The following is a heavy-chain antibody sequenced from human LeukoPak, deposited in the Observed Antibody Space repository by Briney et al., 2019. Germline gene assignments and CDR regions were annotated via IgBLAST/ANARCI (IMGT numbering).Heavy chain of an antibody. J-gene: IGHJ6*03. CDR3: ARENTATHYSYYYMDV. Sequence: GASVKVSCKASVSTFTGYYMHWVRQAPGQGLEWMGWINPNSGGTNYAQKFQGRVTMTRDTSISTAYMELSRLRSDDTAVYYCARENTATHYSYYYMDVWGKGATVTVSS. D-gene: IGHD5-18*01. CDR1: VSTFTGYY. V-gene: IGHV1-2*02. CDR2: INPNSGGT.